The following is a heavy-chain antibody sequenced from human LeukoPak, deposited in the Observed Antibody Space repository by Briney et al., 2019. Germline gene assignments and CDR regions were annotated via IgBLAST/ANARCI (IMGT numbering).Heavy chain of an antibody. CDR3: ARGRSGYSSGWYKYYYYYYGMDV. J-gene: IGHJ6*02. D-gene: IGHD6-19*01. V-gene: IGHV1-3*01. Sequence: ASVKVSFKASGYTFTSYAMHWVRQAPGQRLEWMGWINAGNGNTKYSQKFQGRVTMTRNTSISTAYMELSSLRSEDTAVYYCARGRSGYSSGWYKYYYYYYGMDVWGQGTTVTVSS. CDR2: INAGNGNT. CDR1: GYTFTSYA.